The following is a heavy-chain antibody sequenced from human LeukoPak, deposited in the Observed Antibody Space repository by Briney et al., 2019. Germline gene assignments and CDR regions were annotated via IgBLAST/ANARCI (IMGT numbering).Heavy chain of an antibody. D-gene: IGHD2-21*02. CDR2: ISWNSGSI. CDR1: GFTFDDYA. J-gene: IGHJ4*02. Sequence: GGSLRLSCAASGFTFDDYAMHWVRQAPGKGLEWVSGISWNSGSIGYADSVKGRFTISRDNAKNSLYLQMNSLRAEDTALYYCAKYHVVTAILYYFDYWGQGTLVTVSS. V-gene: IGHV3-9*01. CDR3: AKYHVVTAILYYFDY.